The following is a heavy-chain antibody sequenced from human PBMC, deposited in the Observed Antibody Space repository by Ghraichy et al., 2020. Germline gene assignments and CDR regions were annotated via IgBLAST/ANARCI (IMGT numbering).Heavy chain of an antibody. CDR2: INHSGST. V-gene: IGHV4-34*01. Sequence: PETLSLTCAVYNGPFDSYYWSWIRQPPGKGLEWIGEINHSGSTSYNPSLKSRVTMSVDRTKNQVSLRLTSVTAADTAVYYCARGRKSSQQLVPLPFDYWGQGTLVTVSS. CDR1: NGPFDSYY. J-gene: IGHJ4*02. D-gene: IGHD6-13*01. CDR3: ARGRKSSQQLVPLPFDY.